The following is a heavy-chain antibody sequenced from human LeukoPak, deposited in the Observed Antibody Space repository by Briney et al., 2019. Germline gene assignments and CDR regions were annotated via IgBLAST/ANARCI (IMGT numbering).Heavy chain of an antibody. Sequence: SEPLSLTCTVSVGSISIYYWNWMRQPAGKGLEWIAWIYSSGNTDYNPSLKSRVTISLGTSNNQISLRLTSVTTSDTAVYYCARTGEYSGSGPSWAFDIWGQGTMVTVSS. D-gene: IGHD3-10*01. CDR1: VGSISIYY. J-gene: IGHJ3*02. CDR2: IYSSGNT. V-gene: IGHV4-4*07. CDR3: ARTGEYSGSGPSWAFDI.